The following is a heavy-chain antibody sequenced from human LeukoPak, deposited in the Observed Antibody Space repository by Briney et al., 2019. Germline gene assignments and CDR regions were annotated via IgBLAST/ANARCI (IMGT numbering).Heavy chain of an antibody. D-gene: IGHD1-26*01. V-gene: IGHV4-59*01. Sequence: SETLSLTCTVSGGSISSYYWSWIRQPPGKGLEWIGYIYYSGSTNYNPSLKSRVTIPVDTSKNQFSLKLSSVTAADTAVYYCARTVGATTIDYWGQGTLVTVSS. CDR2: IYYSGST. CDR1: GGSISSYY. J-gene: IGHJ4*02. CDR3: ARTVGATTIDY.